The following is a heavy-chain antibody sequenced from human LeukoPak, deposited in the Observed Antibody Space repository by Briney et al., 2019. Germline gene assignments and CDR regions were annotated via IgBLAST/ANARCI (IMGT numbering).Heavy chain of an antibody. CDR1: GFTFSSYS. J-gene: IGHJ4*02. V-gene: IGHV3-21*01. CDR3: ASDGVVVISGFDY. Sequence: PGGSLRLSCAASGFTFSSYSMNWVRQAPGKGLEWVSSISSSSSYIYYADSVKGRFTISRDNAKNSLYLQMNSLRAEDTAVYYCASDGVVVISGFDYWGQGTLVTVSS. CDR2: ISSSSSYI. D-gene: IGHD3-22*01.